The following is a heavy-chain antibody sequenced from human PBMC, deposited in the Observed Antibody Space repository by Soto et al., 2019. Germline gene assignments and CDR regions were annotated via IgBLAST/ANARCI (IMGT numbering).Heavy chain of an antibody. CDR1: GFSLSTSGMC. D-gene: IGHD6-19*01. J-gene: IGHJ6*02. Sequence: SGPTLVNPTQTLTLTCTFSGFSLSTSGMCVSWIRQPPGKALEWLALIDWDDDKYYSTSLKTRLTISKDTSKNQVVLTMTNMDPVDTATYYCARGASSGWRLYYYGMDVWGQGTTVTVSS. CDR3: ARGASSGWRLYYYGMDV. V-gene: IGHV2-70*01. CDR2: IDWDDDK.